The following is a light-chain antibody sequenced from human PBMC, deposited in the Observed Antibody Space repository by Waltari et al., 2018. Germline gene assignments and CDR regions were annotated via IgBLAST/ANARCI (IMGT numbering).Light chain of an antibody. CDR3: AVWDDSLNGVV. V-gene: IGLV1-36*01. CDR1: RTTLRHKA. Sequence: QSVLTQPPSVSEAPRPRVTISCYGSRTTLRHKAVSGYHQRPGKAPKLLIYYDDLLPSGVSDRFSGSKSGTSASLAISGLQSDDEADYYCAVWDDSLNGVVFGGGTKLTVL. CDR2: YDD. J-gene: IGLJ2*01.